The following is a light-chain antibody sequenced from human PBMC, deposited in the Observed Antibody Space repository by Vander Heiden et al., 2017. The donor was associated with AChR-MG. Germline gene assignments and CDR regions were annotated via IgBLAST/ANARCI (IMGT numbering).Light chain of an antibody. CDR3: AAWDDSMNGVV. Sequence: QSVLTQSPSASGTARQRVTISCSGSRSNLGSNSVIWYQHLPGTAPKLLIFSNNHRPSGVPGRFSGSKYGTSAAIAISGLQSEDEADYYCAAWDDSMNGVVFGEGTKLTVL. CDR1: RSNLGSNS. J-gene: IGLJ2*01. CDR2: SNN. V-gene: IGLV1-44*01.